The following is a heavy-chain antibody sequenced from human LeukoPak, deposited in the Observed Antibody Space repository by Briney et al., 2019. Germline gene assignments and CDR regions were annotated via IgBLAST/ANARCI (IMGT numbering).Heavy chain of an antibody. Sequence: PSETLSLTCTVSGGSISSNYYWGWIRQPPGKDLEWIGSIYYSGSTYYNPSLKSRVTISVDTSKNQFSLKLRSVTAADTAVYYCARSSPTTYPFDYWGQGTLVTVSS. CDR3: ARSSPTTYPFDY. V-gene: IGHV4-39*01. CDR2: IYYSGST. J-gene: IGHJ4*02. CDR1: GGSISSNYY. D-gene: IGHD6-13*01.